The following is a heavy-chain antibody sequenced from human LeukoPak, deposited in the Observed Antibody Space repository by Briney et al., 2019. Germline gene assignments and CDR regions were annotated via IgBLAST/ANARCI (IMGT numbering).Heavy chain of an antibody. D-gene: IGHD3-3*01. CDR2: INHSGST. Sequence: PSETLSLTCAVYGGSFSGYYWSWIRQPPGKGLEWIGEINHSGSTNYNPSLKSRVTISVDTSKNQFSLKLSSVTAVDTAVYYCAGYSTVSNPNFDRWGQGTLVTVSS. CDR1: GGSFSGYY. CDR3: AGYSTVSNPNFDR. J-gene: IGHJ4*02. V-gene: IGHV4-34*01.